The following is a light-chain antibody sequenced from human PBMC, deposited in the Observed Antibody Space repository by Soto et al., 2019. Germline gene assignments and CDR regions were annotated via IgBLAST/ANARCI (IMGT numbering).Light chain of an antibody. CDR2: DVT. Sequence: QSALTQPRSVSGSPGQSVTISCTGTSSDVGGYNYVSWYQHHPGKAPKVMIYDVTKRPSGVPDRFSGSKSANTASLTISGLQAEDEADYYCCSYAGTYTFPYVFGSGTKLTVL. J-gene: IGLJ1*01. V-gene: IGLV2-11*01. CDR1: SSDVGGYNY. CDR3: CSYAGTYTFPYV.